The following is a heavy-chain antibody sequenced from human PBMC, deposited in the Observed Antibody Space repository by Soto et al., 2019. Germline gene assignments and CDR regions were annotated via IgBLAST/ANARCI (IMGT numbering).Heavy chain of an antibody. CDR3: ARAVARDGSSWYKGGYAS. CDR2: INPDTGGT. Sequence: ASVKVSCKASGYTFTAYYIHWVRQAPGQGLEWMGWINPDTGGTDYTPKFQGWVTMTRDTSIRTAFMELSSLKSDDTAIYFCARAVARDGSSWYKGGYASWGQGTLVTVSS. D-gene: IGHD6-13*01. J-gene: IGHJ5*02. CDR1: GYTFTAYY. V-gene: IGHV1-2*04.